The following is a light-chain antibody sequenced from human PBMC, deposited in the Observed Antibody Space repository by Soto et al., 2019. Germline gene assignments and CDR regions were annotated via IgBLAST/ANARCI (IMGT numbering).Light chain of an antibody. Sequence: DIQMPQSPSSLSTSVGDSITITCQASQDIDKYLYWYQQKPGKAPKLLIYDASTLDTGVPSRFSGSRSGTRFTLTISSLQPEDIATYYCQQYDSLPITFGQGTRLEIK. J-gene: IGKJ5*01. CDR3: QQYDSLPIT. V-gene: IGKV1-33*01. CDR1: QDIDKY. CDR2: DAS.